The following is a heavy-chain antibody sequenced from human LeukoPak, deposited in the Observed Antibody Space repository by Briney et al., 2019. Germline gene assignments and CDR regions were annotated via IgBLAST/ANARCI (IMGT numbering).Heavy chain of an antibody. D-gene: IGHD2-15*01. V-gene: IGHV4-4*02. Sequence: PSETLSLTCAVSGGSISSSSWWSWVRQPPGKGLEWIGEISHGGSTNYNPSLESRVAISVDTSKNQFSLNLDSVTAADTAVYYCARHSNGGDCSGGSCYVFNYWGQGTLVTVSS. CDR2: ISHGGST. CDR3: ARHSNGGDCSGGSCYVFNY. CDR1: GGSISSSSW. J-gene: IGHJ4*02.